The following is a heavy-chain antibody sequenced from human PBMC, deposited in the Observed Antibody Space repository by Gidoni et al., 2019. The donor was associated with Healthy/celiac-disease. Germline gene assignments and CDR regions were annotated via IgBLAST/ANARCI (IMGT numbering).Heavy chain of an antibody. CDR3: AKEGLVVVPAANPHPDYYYYYYMDV. D-gene: IGHD2-2*01. CDR1: GFTFDESP. J-gene: IGHJ6*03. V-gene: IGHV3-43*01. CDR2: IRWYGCST. Sequence: EVQLVESGGVVVQPGGSLRLSCAASGFTFDESPMHWVRPPPGKGLEWVSLIRWYGCSTYYADSVKGRFTSSRDNSKNSLDLQMNSLRTEDTALYYCAKEGLVVVPAANPHPDYYYYYYMDVWGKGTTVTVSS.